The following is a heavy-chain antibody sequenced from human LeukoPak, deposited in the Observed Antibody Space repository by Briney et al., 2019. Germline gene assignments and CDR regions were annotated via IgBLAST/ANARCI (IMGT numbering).Heavy chain of an antibody. Sequence: PGRSLRLSCAASGFTFDDYAMHWVRQAPGKGLEWVSGISWNSGSIGYADSVKGRFTISRDNAKNSLYLQMNSLRAEDTALYYCAKDSHGSGSYRAFYIWGQGTMVTVSS. CDR1: GFTFDDYA. V-gene: IGHV3-9*01. CDR2: ISWNSGSI. CDR3: AKDSHGSGSYRAFYI. D-gene: IGHD3-10*01. J-gene: IGHJ3*02.